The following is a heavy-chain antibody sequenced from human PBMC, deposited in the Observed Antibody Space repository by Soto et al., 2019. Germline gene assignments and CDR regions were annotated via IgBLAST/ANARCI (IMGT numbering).Heavy chain of an antibody. D-gene: IGHD5-18*01. CDR1: GFTFSSYA. CDR3: APHFGSHGYSSYIDY. Sequence: EVQLLESGGGLVQPGGSLRLSCAASGFTFSSYAMSWVRQAPGKGLDWVSTISGGGGSTYYADSVKGRFTISRDNSKNTLYLQMKSLRAEDTAVYYCAPHFGSHGYSSYIDYWGQGTLVTVSS. V-gene: IGHV3-23*01. J-gene: IGHJ4*02. CDR2: ISGGGGST.